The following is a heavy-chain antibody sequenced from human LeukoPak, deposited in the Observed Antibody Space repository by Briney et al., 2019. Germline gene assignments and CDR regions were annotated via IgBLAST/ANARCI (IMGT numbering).Heavy chain of an antibody. J-gene: IGHJ4*02. D-gene: IGHD4-17*01. V-gene: IGHV3-74*01. Sequence: PGGSLRLSCAASGFTFSNYWMQWVRQAPGKGLVWVSRISSDWTSTTYADSVKGRFTISRDNAKNTLYLQMNSLRAEDTALFYCARGIPEGYSRYGHYVSDYWGQGTLVTVSS. CDR1: GFTFSNYW. CDR2: ISSDWTST. CDR3: ARGIPEGYSRYGHYVSDY.